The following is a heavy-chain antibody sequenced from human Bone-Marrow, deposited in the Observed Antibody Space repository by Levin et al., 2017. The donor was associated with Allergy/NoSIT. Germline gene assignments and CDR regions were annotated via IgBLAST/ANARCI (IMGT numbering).Heavy chain of an antibody. D-gene: IGHD1-14*01. Sequence: GESLKISCEASGFNFITYAMAWVRQAPGKGLEWVSSLSGSGDGTFYADSVKGRFTISRDNPKSTLYLQMDSLRVEDTAVYYCAKGQVARTTARSLDYWGQGTLVTVSS. CDR3: AKGQVARTTARSLDY. CDR2: LSGSGDGT. CDR1: GFNFITYA. V-gene: IGHV3-23*01. J-gene: IGHJ4*02.